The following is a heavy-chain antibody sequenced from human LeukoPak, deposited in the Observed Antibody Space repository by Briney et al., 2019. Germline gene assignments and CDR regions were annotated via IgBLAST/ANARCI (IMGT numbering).Heavy chain of an antibody. Sequence: GGSLRLSCAASGFTFDDYAMHWVRQAPGKGLEWVSGISWNSGSIGYADSVKGRFTISRDNAKNSLYLQMNSLRAGDTALYYCAKDTGTGYFDYWGQGTLVTVSS. J-gene: IGHJ4*02. CDR2: ISWNSGSI. V-gene: IGHV3-9*01. D-gene: IGHD7-27*01. CDR3: AKDTGTGYFDY. CDR1: GFTFDDYA.